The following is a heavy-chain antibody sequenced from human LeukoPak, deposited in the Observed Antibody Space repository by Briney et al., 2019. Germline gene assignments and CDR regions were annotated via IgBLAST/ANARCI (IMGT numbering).Heavy chain of an antibody. CDR2: IYPGDSDT. CDR1: GYSFTSYW. V-gene: IGHV5-51*01. CDR3: ARQRPRGYSYGYFKY. D-gene: IGHD5-18*01. Sequence: GESLEISCKGSGYSFTSYWIGWVRQMPGKGLEWMGIIYPGDSDTRYSPSFQGQVTISADKSISTAYLQWSSLKASDTAMYYCARQRPRGYSYGYFKYWGQGTLVTVSS. J-gene: IGHJ4*02.